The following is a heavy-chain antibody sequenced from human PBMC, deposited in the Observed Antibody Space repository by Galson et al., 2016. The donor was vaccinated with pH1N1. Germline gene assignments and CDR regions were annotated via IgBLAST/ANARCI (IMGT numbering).Heavy chain of an antibody. CDR1: GFSLNSSGMG. D-gene: IGHD3-16*01. V-gene: IGHV2-5*02. J-gene: IGHJ3*01. CDR3: AHREGMITNAFDF. Sequence: PALVKPTQTLTLTCTFSGFSLNSSGMGVGWIRQPPGKALEWLALIYWDDDKRYSPSLKTRHTINKDTSKNQVVLMMTNKDPVDTATYYCAHREGMITNAFDFWGQGTMVTVSS. CDR2: IYWDDDK.